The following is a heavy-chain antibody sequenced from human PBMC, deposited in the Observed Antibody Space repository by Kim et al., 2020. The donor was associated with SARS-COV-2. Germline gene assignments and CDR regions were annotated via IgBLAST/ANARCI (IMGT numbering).Heavy chain of an antibody. CDR3: ARWKSSFYSGSGNQIYWSFDV. V-gene: IGHV4-59*11. Sequence: SETLSLTCTVSGGSFSTHWWTWIRQSPGKGLEWIGNIYYSGSTNYNPSLESRVTISLDTSRNQFSLKLSSVTAADTAMYYCARWKSSFYSGSGNQIYWSFDVWGRGTLVTVSS. D-gene: IGHD3-10*01. CDR2: IYYSGST. J-gene: IGHJ2*01. CDR1: GGSFSTHW.